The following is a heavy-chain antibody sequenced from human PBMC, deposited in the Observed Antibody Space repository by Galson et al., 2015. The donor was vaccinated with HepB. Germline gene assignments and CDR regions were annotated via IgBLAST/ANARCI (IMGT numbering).Heavy chain of an antibody. CDR1: GFIFSSYA. Sequence: SLRLSCAASGFIFSSYAIHWVRRAPGKGLEWVAFISYDGSNKYYADSLKGRFTISRDNSKNTLYLQMNSLRAEDTAVYYCARVMYASKYYSYGMDVWGQGTTVTVSS. CDR2: ISYDGSNK. V-gene: IGHV3-30-3*01. CDR3: ARVMYASKYYSYGMDV. J-gene: IGHJ6*02. D-gene: IGHD2-8*01.